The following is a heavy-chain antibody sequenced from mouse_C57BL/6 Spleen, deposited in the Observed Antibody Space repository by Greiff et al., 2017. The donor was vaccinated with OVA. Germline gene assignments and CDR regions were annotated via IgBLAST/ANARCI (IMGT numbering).Heavy chain of an antibody. J-gene: IGHJ3*01. V-gene: IGHV1-26*01. D-gene: IGHD2-5*01. Sequence: EVQLQQSGPELVKPGASVKISCKASGYTFTDYYMNLVKQSHGKSLEWIGDINPNNGGTSYNQKFKGKATLTVDKSSSTAYMELRSLTSEDSAVYYCATLYYSNYEFAYWGQGTLVTVSA. CDR1: GYTFTDYY. CDR2: INPNNGGT. CDR3: ATLYYSNYEFAY.